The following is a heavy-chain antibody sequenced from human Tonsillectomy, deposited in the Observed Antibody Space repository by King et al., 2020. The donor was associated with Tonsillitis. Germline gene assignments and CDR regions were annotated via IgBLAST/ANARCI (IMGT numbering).Heavy chain of an antibody. V-gene: IGHV3-48*01. Sequence: VQLVESGGSLVQPGGSLRLSCAASGFSFSFYRMNWVRQAPGKGLEWLSSISRPRRFIHYADSVKGRFTISRDNANSSLHLQMSTLRAEDTALYYCTREYTGYDFGHGYWGQGTLVTVSS. CDR2: ISRPRRFI. CDR1: GFSFSFYR. J-gene: IGHJ4*02. CDR3: TREYTGYDFGHGY. D-gene: IGHD5-12*01.